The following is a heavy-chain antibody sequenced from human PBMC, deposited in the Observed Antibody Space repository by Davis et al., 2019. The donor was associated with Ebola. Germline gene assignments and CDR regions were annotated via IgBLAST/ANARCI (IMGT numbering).Heavy chain of an antibody. V-gene: IGHV3-48*01. J-gene: IGHJ5*02. CDR2: ISTSSSTI. CDR1: GFIFSNYW. Sequence: GESLKISCAASGFIFSNYWMSWVRQAPGKGLEWVSYISTSSSTIYYADSVKGRFTISRDNAKNSLYLQMNSLRAEDTAVYYCARDRGDDWLLGPDNWFDPWGQGTLVTVSS. D-gene: IGHD3-9*01. CDR3: ARDRGDDWLLGPDNWFDP.